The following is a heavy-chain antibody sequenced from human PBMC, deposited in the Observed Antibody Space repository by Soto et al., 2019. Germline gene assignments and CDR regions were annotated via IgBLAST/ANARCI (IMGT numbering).Heavy chain of an antibody. Sequence: EVQLVESGGGLVQPGGSLRLSCAASGFTVSSNYMSWVRQAPGKGLEWLSVIYTDDSTYYADSLKGRFTISRHNSKNTLYLQLNSLIAEDTAVYYCTSQTSGSSGPLYWCQATLVTLSS. V-gene: IGHV3-53*04. CDR3: TSQTSGSSGPLY. CDR1: GFTVSSNY. J-gene: IGHJ4*02. D-gene: IGHD3-22*01. CDR2: IYTDDST.